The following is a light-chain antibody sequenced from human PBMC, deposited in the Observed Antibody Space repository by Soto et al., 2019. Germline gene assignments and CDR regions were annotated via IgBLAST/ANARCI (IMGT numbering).Light chain of an antibody. CDR1: QGTSSY. CDR3: QQLNAYPLT. V-gene: IGKV1-9*01. J-gene: IGKJ5*01. CDR2: GAS. Sequence: DIQLTQSPSFLSASVGDRVTITCWASQGTSSYLAWFQQKPGRAPKLLIYGASTLQSGVPARFSGSGSGTDFTLTISNLQPDDFATYYCQQLNAYPLTFGQGTRLEIK.